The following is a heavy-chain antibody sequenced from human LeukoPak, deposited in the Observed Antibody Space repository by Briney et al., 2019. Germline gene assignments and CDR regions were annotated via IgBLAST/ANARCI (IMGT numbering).Heavy chain of an antibody. CDR2: IFYSGAT. Sequence: PSETLSLTCTVSSDSISSSPSYWGWIRQPPGKGLEYIGSIFYSGATYYNPSLKSRVTLSVDMSKNQFSLKLSSVTAADTAVYYCARLGKRVHNTFDIWGQGTMVTVSS. V-gene: IGHV4-39*01. CDR1: SDSISSSPSY. CDR3: ARLGKRVHNTFDI. J-gene: IGHJ3*02. D-gene: IGHD5-24*01.